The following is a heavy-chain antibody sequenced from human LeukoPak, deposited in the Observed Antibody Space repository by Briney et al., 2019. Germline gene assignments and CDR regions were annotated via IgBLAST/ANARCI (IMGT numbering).Heavy chain of an antibody. D-gene: IGHD3-10*01. CDR2: INPNSGGT. J-gene: IGHJ1*01. V-gene: IGHV1-2*04. CDR3: ARGYYGSGSPFVE. Sequence: ASVKVSCKASGYTFTGYYMHWVRQAPGQGLGWMGWINPNSGGTNYAQKFQGWVTMTRDTSISTAYMELSRLRSDDTAVYYCARGYYGSGSPFVEWGQGTLVTVSS. CDR1: GYTFTGYY.